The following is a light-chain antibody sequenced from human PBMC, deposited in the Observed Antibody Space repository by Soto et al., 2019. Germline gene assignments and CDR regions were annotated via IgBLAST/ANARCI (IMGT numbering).Light chain of an antibody. V-gene: IGKV1-39*01. CDR1: QSISRY. Sequence: DIQMTQSPSSLSVSVGDRVTITCRASQSISRYLNWYQQKPGKAPKLLIHAASSLQSGVPRRFSGSGSGTDFTLTISSLQPYDFATYYCQLSYSALVTFRQG. CDR3: QLSYSALVT. CDR2: AAS. J-gene: IGKJ1*01.